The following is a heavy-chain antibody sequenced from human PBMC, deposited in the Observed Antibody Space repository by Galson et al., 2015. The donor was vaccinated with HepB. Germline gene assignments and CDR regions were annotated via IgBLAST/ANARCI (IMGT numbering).Heavy chain of an antibody. J-gene: IGHJ4*02. CDR3: ARATYGGWNGFDY. CDR1: GLTFSGCS. CDR2: ISSSGTGI. V-gene: IGHV3-48*02. Sequence: SLRLACAASGLTFSGCSMNWVRQAPGKGLEWVSYISSSGTGIHYADSVKGRFTISRDNAKNSLYLQMNSLRDEDTAVYYCARATYGGWNGFDYWGQGTLVTVSS. D-gene: IGHD4/OR15-4a*01.